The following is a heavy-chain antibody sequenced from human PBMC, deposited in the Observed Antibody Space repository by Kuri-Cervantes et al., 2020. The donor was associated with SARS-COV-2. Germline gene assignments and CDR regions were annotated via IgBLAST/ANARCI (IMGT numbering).Heavy chain of an antibody. Sequence: GSLRLSCTVSVGSISSSSYYWGWIRQPPGKGLEWIGSIYYSGSTYYNPSLKSRVTISVDTSKNQFSLKLSSVTAADTAVYYCARHYDILTYYYYYMDVWGKGTTVTVSS. CDR2: IYYSGST. D-gene: IGHD3-9*01. V-gene: IGHV4-39*01. CDR1: VGSISSSSYY. J-gene: IGHJ6*03. CDR3: ARHYDILTYYYYYMDV.